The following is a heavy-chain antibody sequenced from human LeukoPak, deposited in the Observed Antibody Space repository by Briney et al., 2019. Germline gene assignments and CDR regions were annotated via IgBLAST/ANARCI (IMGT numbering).Heavy chain of an antibody. CDR1: GYIFTGYY. D-gene: IGHD3-10*01. J-gene: IGHJ6*02. Sequence: ASVKVSCKASGYIFTGYYMHWVRQAPGQGLEWMGWIYPNSGGTNYAQNFQGRVTMTRDTSISTAYMELSGLRSDDTAVYYCARRWTGSGHMDVWGQGTTVTVSS. CDR3: ARRWTGSGHMDV. V-gene: IGHV1-2*02. CDR2: IYPNSGGT.